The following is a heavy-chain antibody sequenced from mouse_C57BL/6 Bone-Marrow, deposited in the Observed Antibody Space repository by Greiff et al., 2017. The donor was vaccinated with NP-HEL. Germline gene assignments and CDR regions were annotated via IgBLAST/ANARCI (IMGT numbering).Heavy chain of an antibody. Sequence: VQLQQSGPGLVAPSQSLSLTCTVSGFSFTSYGVDWVRQPPGKGLEWLGVIWGGGSTTYNSALLYRLSISKDNSKSKVFLKMNRLQTENTAMYYCAKLGGFTTVVATRFAYWGQGTLVTVSA. J-gene: IGHJ3*01. V-gene: IGHV2-9*01. CDR3: AKLGGFTTVVATRFAY. CDR1: GFSFTSYG. D-gene: IGHD1-1*01. CDR2: IWGGGST.